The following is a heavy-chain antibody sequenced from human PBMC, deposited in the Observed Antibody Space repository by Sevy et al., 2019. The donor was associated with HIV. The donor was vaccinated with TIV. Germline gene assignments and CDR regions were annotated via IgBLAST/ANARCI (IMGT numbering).Heavy chain of an antibody. CDR3: AGPILTYNNGWSYYDY. CDR1: GASISSSGYY. J-gene: IGHJ4*02. Sequence: SETLSLTCTVSGASISSSGYYWGWIRQPPAKGLEWIASINYSGSTFYNPSLKSRVTISADTSKNQFSLDLNSVTAADTAIYYCAGPILTYNNGWSYYDYWGQGTVVTVSS. CDR2: INYSGST. V-gene: IGHV4-39*01. D-gene: IGHD6-19*01.